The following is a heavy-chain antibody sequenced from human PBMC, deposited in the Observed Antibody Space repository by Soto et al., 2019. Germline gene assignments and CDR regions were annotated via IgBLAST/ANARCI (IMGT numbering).Heavy chain of an antibody. CDR3: ARDDGLSSTNVKAFDI. Sequence: GGSLRLSCAASGFTFSSYSMNWVRQAPGKGLEWVSYISSSSSTIYYADSVKGRFTISRDNAKNSLYLQMDSLRAEDTAVYYCARDDGLSSTNVKAFDIWGQGTKVTVS. V-gene: IGHV3-48*01. CDR2: ISSSSSTI. CDR1: GFTFSSYS. D-gene: IGHD2-2*01. J-gene: IGHJ3*02.